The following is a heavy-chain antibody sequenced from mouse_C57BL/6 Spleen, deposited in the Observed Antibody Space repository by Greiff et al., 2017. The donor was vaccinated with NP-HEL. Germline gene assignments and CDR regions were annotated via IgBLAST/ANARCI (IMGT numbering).Heavy chain of an antibody. CDR3: GRDGGSRSFYGG. J-gene: IGHJ2*01. D-gene: IGHD1-1*02. Sequence: EVMLVESGGGLVKPGGSLKLSCAASGFTFSSYAMSWVRQTPEKRLEWVATISDGGSYTYYPDNVKGRFTISRDNAKNNLYLQMSHLKSEDAAMYYCGRDGGSRSFYGGWGTGATLTVAT. V-gene: IGHV5-4*01. CDR2: ISDGGSYT. CDR1: GFTFSSYA.